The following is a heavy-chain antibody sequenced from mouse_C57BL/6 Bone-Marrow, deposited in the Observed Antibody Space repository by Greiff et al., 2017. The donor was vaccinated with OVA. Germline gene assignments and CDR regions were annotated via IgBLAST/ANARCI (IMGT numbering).Heavy chain of an antibody. CDR3: ARYYSNYRAWFAY. V-gene: IGHV3-6*01. D-gene: IGHD2-5*01. CDR2: LSYDGSN. J-gene: IGHJ3*01. Sequence: VKLQESGPGLVKPSQSLSLTCSVTGYSITSGYYWNWIRQFPGNKLEWMGYLSYDGSNNFNPSLQNRISITRDTSTNQLFLKLNSVTTEDTATYDCARYYSNYRAWFAYWGQGTLVTVSA. CDR1: GYSITSGYY.